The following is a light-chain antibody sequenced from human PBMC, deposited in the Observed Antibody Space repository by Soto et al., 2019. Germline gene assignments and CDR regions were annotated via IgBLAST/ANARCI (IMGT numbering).Light chain of an antibody. CDR3: ATWDDSLNGFYV. CDR1: TSNIGSNY. CDR2: RNT. V-gene: IGLV1-47*01. J-gene: IGLJ1*01. Sequence: SLLTQPPSASGTPGQGVMISCSGRTSNIGSNYVYWYQQLPGTAPKLLIYRNTQRPSGVPDRFSGSKSGTSASLAMSGLRSDDEADYCCATWDDSLNGFYVFGTGTKVTVL.